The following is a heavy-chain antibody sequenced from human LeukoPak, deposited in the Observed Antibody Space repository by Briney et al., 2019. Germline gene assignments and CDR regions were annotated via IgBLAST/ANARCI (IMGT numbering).Heavy chain of an antibody. Sequence: PGGSLRLSCAASGLIVNNYAMSWVRQAPGKGLEWVSGISGSGDRTYYADSVKGRFSISRDDSKNMVYLQMDSLRAEDSAVYYCVRSGNAMIQVIIIQWGQGTLVTVSS. V-gene: IGHV3-23*01. CDR2: ISGSGDRT. CDR1: GLIVNNYA. D-gene: IGHD3-22*01. J-gene: IGHJ4*02. CDR3: VRSGNAMIQVIIIQ.